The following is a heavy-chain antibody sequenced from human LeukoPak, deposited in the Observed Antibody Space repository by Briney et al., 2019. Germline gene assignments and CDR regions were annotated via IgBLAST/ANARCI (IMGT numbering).Heavy chain of an antibody. CDR1: GFTFSGSA. D-gene: IGHD4-17*01. CDR2: IRSKANSYAT. V-gene: IGHV3-73*01. Sequence: GGSLRLSCAASGFTFSGSAMHWVRQASGKGLEWVGGIRSKANSYATAYAASVKGRFTISRDDSKNTAYLQMNSLKTEDTAVYYCTSSHDYGDYRNWFDPWGQGTLVTVSS. CDR3: TSSHDYGDYRNWFDP. J-gene: IGHJ5*02.